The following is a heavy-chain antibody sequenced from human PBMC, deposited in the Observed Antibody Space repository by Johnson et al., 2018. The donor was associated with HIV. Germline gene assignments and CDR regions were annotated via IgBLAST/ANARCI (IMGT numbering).Heavy chain of an antibody. CDR1: GFTFSDYS. CDR2: ISGSGSTI. J-gene: IGHJ3*02. D-gene: IGHD1-26*01. CDR3: ARVMGVVGATHAFDI. Sequence: QVQLVESGGGLVKPGGSLRLSCAASGFTFSDYSMTWIRQAPGKGLECVSYISGSGSTIYYADSVKGRFTISRVNAKNSLYLQMNSLRAADTAVYYCARVMGVVGATHAFDIWGQGTMVTVSS. V-gene: IGHV3-11*04.